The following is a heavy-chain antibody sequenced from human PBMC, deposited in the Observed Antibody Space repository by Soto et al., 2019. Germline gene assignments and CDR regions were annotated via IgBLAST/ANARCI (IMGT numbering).Heavy chain of an antibody. D-gene: IGHD3-3*01. Sequence: GASVKVSCKASGYTFTIYGISWVLQSPLQWLEWMGCISAYNGNTNYAQKLQGRVTMTTDTSTSTAYMELRSLRSDDTAVYYCARDPGVDYDFWSGYSAARFDYWGQGTLVTVS. V-gene: IGHV1-18*04. CDR2: ISAYNGNT. CDR3: ARDPGVDYDFWSGYSAARFDY. J-gene: IGHJ4*02. CDR1: GYTFTIYG.